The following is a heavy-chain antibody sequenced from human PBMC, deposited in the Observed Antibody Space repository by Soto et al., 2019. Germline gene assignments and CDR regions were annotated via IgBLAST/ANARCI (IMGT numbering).Heavy chain of an antibody. J-gene: IGHJ4*02. V-gene: IGHV1-46*01. CDR2: INPSGGNT. CDR1: GYTFTTYY. Sequence: QVQLVQSGAEVKKPGASVNISCKASGYTFTTYYMHCVRQAPGQGLEWMGIINPSGGNTSYAQKFQGRVTMTRDTSTSTVYMELSSLRSEDTAVYYCARAGEPSSWYTQLDYWGQGTLVTVSS. D-gene: IGHD6-13*01. CDR3: ARAGEPSSWYTQLDY.